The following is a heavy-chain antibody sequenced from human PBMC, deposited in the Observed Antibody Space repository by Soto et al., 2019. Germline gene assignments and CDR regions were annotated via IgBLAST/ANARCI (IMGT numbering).Heavy chain of an antibody. CDR3: ASSSPPYYYYGMDV. V-gene: IGHV1-2*04. D-gene: IGHD6-6*01. CDR2: INPNSGGT. Sequence: ASVKVSCKASGGTFSSYAISWVRQAPGQGLEWMGWINPNSGGTNYAQKFQGWVTMTRDTSISTAYMELSRLRSDDTAVYYCASSSPPYYYYGMDVWGQGTTVTVSS. J-gene: IGHJ6*02. CDR1: GGTFSSYA.